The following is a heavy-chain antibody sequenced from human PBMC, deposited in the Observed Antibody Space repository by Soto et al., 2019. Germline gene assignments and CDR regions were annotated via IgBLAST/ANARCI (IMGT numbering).Heavy chain of an antibody. CDR2: IIPRFGTT. J-gene: IGHJ4*02. Sequence: SVKVSCKASGDSFSKYTVNWVRQAPRQGLEWMGGIIPRFGTTNFAPTLQDRVTITADESINTVYMELSSLRSEDSALYYCARGRGLYNSALSQPDSWGQGPLVTVSS. D-gene: IGHD1-1*01. CDR1: GDSFSKYT. V-gene: IGHV1-69*13. CDR3: ARGRGLYNSALSQPDS.